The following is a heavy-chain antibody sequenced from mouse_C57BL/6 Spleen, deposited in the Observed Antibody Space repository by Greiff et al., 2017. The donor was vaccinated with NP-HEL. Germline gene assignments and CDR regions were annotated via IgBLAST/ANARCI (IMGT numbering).Heavy chain of an antibody. J-gene: IGHJ2*01. D-gene: IGHD4-1*01. V-gene: IGHV1-15*01. CDR1: GYTFTDYE. Sequence: VKLQESGAELVRPGASVTLSCKASGYTFTDYEMHWVKQTPVHGLEWIGAIDPETGGTAYNQKFKGKAILTADKSSSTAYMELRSLTSEDSAVYYCTRDELGFDYWGQGTTLTVSS. CDR3: TRDELGFDY. CDR2: IDPETGGT.